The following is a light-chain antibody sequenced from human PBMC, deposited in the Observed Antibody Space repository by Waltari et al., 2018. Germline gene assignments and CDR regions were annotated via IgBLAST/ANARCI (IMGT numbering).Light chain of an antibody. V-gene: IGLV3-21*03. CDR2: DDT. J-gene: IGLJ2*01. Sequence: YLLTQPPSVSVAPGTTARIPCWGDDIGGQRVHWYQQKPGQAPVLVVYDDTNRPSGVPERFFGSKSVNTATLTIGRVEAGDEADYYCQLWDRSKSHVTFGGGTKLTVL. CDR1: DIGGQR. CDR3: QLWDRSKSHVT.